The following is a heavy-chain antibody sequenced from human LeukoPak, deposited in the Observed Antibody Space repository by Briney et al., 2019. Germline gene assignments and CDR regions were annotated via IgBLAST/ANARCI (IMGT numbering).Heavy chain of an antibody. D-gene: IGHD3-22*01. CDR3: TRSSSGYTSDY. Sequence: PGGSLRLSCTASGFPFSDYAMSWVRQAPGKGLEWVSVTTGSGITTYYADSVKGRFTISRDNSKNTLSLQMDSLRGEDTGVYYCTRSSSGYTSDYWGQGTLVTVSS. CDR1: GFPFSDYA. CDR2: TTGSGITT. J-gene: IGHJ4*02. V-gene: IGHV3-23*01.